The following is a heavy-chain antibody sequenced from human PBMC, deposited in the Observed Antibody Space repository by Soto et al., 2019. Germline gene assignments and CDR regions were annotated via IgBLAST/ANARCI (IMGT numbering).Heavy chain of an antibody. V-gene: IGHV4-59*08. CDR2: IYYTGST. CDR1: GGSVSTYY. Sequence: SETLSLTCTVSGGSVSTYYWGWMRQPPGKGLQWIAYIYYTGSTNYNPSLKSRATISIDTSRNQFSLKLTSVTAADTAVYYCVRTFCVSNCYDFFDPWGQGTLVTVSS. D-gene: IGHD2-2*01. J-gene: IGHJ5*02. CDR3: VRTFCVSNCYDFFDP.